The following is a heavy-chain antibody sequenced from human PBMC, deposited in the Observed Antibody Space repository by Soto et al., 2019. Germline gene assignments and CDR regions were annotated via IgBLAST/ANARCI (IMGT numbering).Heavy chain of an antibody. D-gene: IGHD6-19*01. CDR2: IYYSGST. V-gene: IGHV4-31*03. CDR3: ARDSSGWYHDY. CDR1: GGSISSGGYY. J-gene: IGHJ4*02. Sequence: QVQLQESGPGLVKPSQTLSLTCTVSGGSISSGGYYWSWIRQHPGKGLEWIGYIYYSGSTYYNPSLKSRVTISVDTSKNQFSLKLSAGTAADTAVYYCARDSSGWYHDYWGQGTLVTVSS.